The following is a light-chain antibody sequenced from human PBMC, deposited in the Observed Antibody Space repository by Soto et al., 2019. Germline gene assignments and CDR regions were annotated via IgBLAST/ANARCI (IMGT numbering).Light chain of an antibody. V-gene: IGLV2-8*01. CDR2: QVS. CDR3: TSYTSSYIFV. CDR1: SSDVGASEY. Sequence: QSVLNQPPSASGSPGQSVTISCTGTSSDVGASEYVSWYQQHPGKAPKLMIYQVSKRPSGVPDRFSGSRSGNTASLTVSGLQAEDEADYYCTSYTSSYIFVLGGGTKVTVL. J-gene: IGLJ1*01.